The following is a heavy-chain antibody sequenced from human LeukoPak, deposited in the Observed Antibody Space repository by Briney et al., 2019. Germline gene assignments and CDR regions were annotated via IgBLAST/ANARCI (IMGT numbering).Heavy chain of an antibody. V-gene: IGHV4-59*08. CDR1: GGSISSYY. D-gene: IGHD3-22*01. Sequence: SETLSLTCTVSGGSISSYYWSWIRQPPGKGLEWIGDIYYSGTTNYNPSLKSRVTISVDTSKNQFSLKLSSVTAADTAVYYCARLYDSVRYYYAFDYWSQGALVTVSS. CDR3: ARLYDSVRYYYAFDY. J-gene: IGHJ4*02. CDR2: IYYSGTT.